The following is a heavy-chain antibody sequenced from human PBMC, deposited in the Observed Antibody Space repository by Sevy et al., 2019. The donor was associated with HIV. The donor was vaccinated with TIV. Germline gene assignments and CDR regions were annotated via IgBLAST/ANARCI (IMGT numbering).Heavy chain of an antibody. Sequence: GGSLRLSCAASGFTFSNYGMHWVRQAPGKGLEWVAVMWNDGSNKYYADSVKGRFTISGDNSKNTLYLQMNSLRVGDTAVYFCARGGDFNDRSAKRDFDYWGQGTLVTVSS. CDR3: ARGGDFNDRSAKRDFDY. CDR1: GFTFSNYG. D-gene: IGHD3-22*01. V-gene: IGHV3-33*01. CDR2: MWNDGSNK. J-gene: IGHJ4*02.